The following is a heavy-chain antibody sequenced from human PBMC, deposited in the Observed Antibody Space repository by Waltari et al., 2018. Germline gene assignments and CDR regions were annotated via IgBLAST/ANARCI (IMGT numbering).Heavy chain of an antibody. J-gene: IGHJ4*02. D-gene: IGHD3-22*01. CDR2: MNPKSGNT. V-gene: IGHV1-8*01. CDR3: ARGSYDSSGYYYLDY. CDR1: GYTFTSYD. Sequence: QVQLVQSGAEVKKPGASVKVSCKASGYTFTSYDINWVRQATGQGLEWMGRMNPKSGNTGNAQKFQGRVTMTRNTSISTAYMELSSLRSEDTAVYYCARGSYDSSGYYYLDYWGQGTLVTVSS.